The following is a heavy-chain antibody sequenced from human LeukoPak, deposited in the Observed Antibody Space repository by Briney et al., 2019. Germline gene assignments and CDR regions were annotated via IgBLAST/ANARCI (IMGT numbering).Heavy chain of an antibody. V-gene: IGHV3-7*01. CDR2: IKQDGSEK. CDR3: ARGGYSGSPFDS. D-gene: IGHD1-26*01. CDR1: GFTFSNYW. Sequence: GGSLRLSCAASGFTFSNYWMSWVRQAPGRGLEWVANIKQDGSEKYYVDSVKGRFTISRDSSKNMLYVQMNSLRAEDTAVYHCARGGYSGSPFDSWGQGTLVTVPS. J-gene: IGHJ4*02.